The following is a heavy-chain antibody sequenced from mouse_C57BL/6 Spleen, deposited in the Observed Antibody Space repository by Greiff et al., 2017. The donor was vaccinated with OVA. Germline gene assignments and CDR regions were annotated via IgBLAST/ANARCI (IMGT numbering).Heavy chain of an antibody. V-gene: IGHV1-66*01. CDR2: IYPGSGTT. J-gene: IGHJ2*01. CDR1: GYSFTSYY. D-gene: IGHD2-4*01. CDR3: ARNDYDCFDY. Sequence: QVQLQQSGPELVKPGASVKISCKASGYSFTSYYIHWVKQRPGQGLEWIGWIYPGSGTTKYNEKFKGKATLTADTSSSTAYMQLSSLTSEDSAVYYCARNDYDCFDYWGQGTTLTVSA.